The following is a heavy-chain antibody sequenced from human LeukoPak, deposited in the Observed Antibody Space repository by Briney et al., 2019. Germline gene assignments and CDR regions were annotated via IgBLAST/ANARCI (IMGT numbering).Heavy chain of an antibody. CDR1: GGSISSSSYY. V-gene: IGHV4-39*01. CDR2: IYYSGST. J-gene: IGHJ4*02. CDR3: ARLNSGSRTDYFDY. D-gene: IGHD1-26*01. Sequence: SETLSLTCTVSGGSISSSSYYWGWIRQPPGKGLEWIGSIYYSGSTYYNPSLKSRVTISVDTSKNQFSLKLSSVTAADTAVYYCARLNSGSRTDYFDYWGQGTLVTVSS.